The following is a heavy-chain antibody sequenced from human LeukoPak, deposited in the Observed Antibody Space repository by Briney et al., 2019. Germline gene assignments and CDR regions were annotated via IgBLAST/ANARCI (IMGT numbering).Heavy chain of an antibody. J-gene: IGHJ4*02. Sequence: GGSLRLSCAASGFTFRTYAMSWVRQAPGKGLEWVSDISDSGGSTHYADSVKGRFTISRDNSKNTLYLQRSSLRAEDTAVYFCAKIRGYSYGYGDYWGQGTLVTVSS. CDR1: GFTFRTYA. CDR3: AKIRGYSYGYGDY. D-gene: IGHD5-18*01. CDR2: ISDSGGST. V-gene: IGHV3-23*01.